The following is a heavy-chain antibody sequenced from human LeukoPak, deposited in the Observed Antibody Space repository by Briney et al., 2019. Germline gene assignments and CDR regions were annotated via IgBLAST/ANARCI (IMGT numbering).Heavy chain of an antibody. D-gene: IGHD3-10*01. J-gene: IGHJ4*02. CDR2: IGSSSTYI. V-gene: IGHV3-21*01. CDR3: ASSYGSGSYYTEY. CDR1: GFTFSSYS. Sequence: GGSLRLSCAASGFTFSSYSMNWVRQAPGKGLEWVSSIGSSSTYIYYADSVKGRFTISRDNAKNSLYLQMNSLRADDTAVYYCASSYGSGSYYTEYWGQGTLVTVSS.